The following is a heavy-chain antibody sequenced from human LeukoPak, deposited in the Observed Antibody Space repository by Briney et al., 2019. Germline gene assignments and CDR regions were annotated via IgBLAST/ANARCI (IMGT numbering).Heavy chain of an antibody. V-gene: IGHV3-21*01. J-gene: IGHJ4*02. Sequence: GGSLRLSCAASGFTFSSYSMNWVRQAPGKGLEWVAAISTASGNIYYADSVKGRFTISRDNAKNSLYLQMNSLRVEDTALYYCARRAPSHDFDDWGQGTLVTVSS. CDR1: GFTFSSYS. CDR2: ISTASGNI. CDR3: ARRAPSHDFDD.